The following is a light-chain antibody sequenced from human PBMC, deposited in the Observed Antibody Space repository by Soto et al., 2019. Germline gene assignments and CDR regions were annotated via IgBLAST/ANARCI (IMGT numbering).Light chain of an antibody. CDR2: KAS. J-gene: IGKJ2*01. CDR3: QQYNSYPYT. V-gene: IGKV1-5*03. Sequence: DIQMTQSPSILSASVGDRVTITCRASQSSSSWLAWYQQKPGEAPKLLIYKASSLKSGVPSRFSGSGSGTEFTLTISCLQPDDFATYYCQQYNSYPYTFGQGTKLEIK. CDR1: QSSSSW.